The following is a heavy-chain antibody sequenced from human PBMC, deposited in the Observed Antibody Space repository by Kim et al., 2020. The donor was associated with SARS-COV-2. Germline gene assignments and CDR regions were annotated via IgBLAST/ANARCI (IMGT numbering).Heavy chain of an antibody. J-gene: IGHJ6*03. D-gene: IGHD2-15*01. CDR2: IDPSFSYT. V-gene: IGHV5-10-1*01. CDR3: ASSSFSSYSFFYYYFY. Sequence: GESLKISCTGSGYSFTSYWISWVRQFPGKGLEWFCSIDPSFSYTYYPPSFQGHFTISPANSITSPSLQFISLTSSSTAVYYCASSSFSSYSFFYYYFY. CDR1: GYSFTSYW.